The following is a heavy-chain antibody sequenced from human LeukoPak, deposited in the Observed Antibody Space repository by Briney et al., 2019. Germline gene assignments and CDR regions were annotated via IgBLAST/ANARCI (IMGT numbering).Heavy chain of an antibody. J-gene: IGHJ5*02. CDR1: GGSFSGYY. CDR3: ARVKIFGVVRATFDP. D-gene: IGHD3-3*01. CDR2: INHSGST. Sequence: SETLSLTCAVYGGSFSGYYWSWIRQPPGKGLEWIGEINHSGSTNYNPSLKSRVTISVDTSKNQFSLKLSSVTAADTAVYYCARVKIFGVVRATFDPWGQGTLVTVSS. V-gene: IGHV4-34*01.